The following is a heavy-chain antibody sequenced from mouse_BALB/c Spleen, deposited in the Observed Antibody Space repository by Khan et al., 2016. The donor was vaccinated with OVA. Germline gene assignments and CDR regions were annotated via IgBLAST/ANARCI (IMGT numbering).Heavy chain of an antibody. D-gene: IGHD2-10*01. CDR1: GFSLTNYG. CDR2: IWSDGSS. J-gene: IGHJ4*01. Sequence: QVQLKESGPGLVAPSQSLSITCTISGFSLTNYGIHWVRQPPGKGLEWLVVIWSDGSSTYNSALKSRLTITKDNSGSQVFLKMNSLQTDDTAIYFCARQPYYHYNVMDYWGQGTSVTVSS. CDR3: ARQPYYHYNVMDY. V-gene: IGHV2-6-1*01.